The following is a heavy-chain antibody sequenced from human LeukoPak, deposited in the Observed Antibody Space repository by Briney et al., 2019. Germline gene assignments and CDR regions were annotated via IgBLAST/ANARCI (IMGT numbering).Heavy chain of an antibody. Sequence: SETLSLTCAFYGGSFSGYYWSWIRQPPGQGLEWIGEINHSGSTNYNPSLKSRVTISVDTSKNQFSLKLSSVTAADTAVYYCASGYGSGSWRWFDPWGQGTLVTVSS. V-gene: IGHV4-34*01. CDR3: ASGYGSGSWRWFDP. J-gene: IGHJ5*02. CDR2: INHSGST. D-gene: IGHD3-10*01. CDR1: GGSFSGYY.